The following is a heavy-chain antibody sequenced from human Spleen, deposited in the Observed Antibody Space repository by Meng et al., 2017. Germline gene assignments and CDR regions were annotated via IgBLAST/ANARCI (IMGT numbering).Heavy chain of an antibody. D-gene: IGHD4-23*01. V-gene: IGHV5-51*01. CDR3: ARNYGGSNGYFDY. Sequence: GESLKISCKGSGYSFTNYWVGWVRQMPGKGLEWMGIIYPGDSDVRYSPSFRGQITISADKAISTAYLQWSSLKASDTAMYYCARNYGGSNGYFDYWGPGTLVTVSS. CDR1: GYSFTNYW. J-gene: IGHJ4*02. CDR2: IYPGDSDV.